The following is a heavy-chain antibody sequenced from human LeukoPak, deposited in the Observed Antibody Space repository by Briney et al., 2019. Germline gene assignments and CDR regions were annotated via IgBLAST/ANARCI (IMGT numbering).Heavy chain of an antibody. D-gene: IGHD1-14*01. CDR3: ARADEPYYYYGMDV. J-gene: IGHJ6*02. CDR2: IIPIFGIA. Sequence: ASVKVSCKASGGTFSSYAISWVRQAPGQGLEWMGWIIPIFGIANYAQKFQGRVTITADKSTSTAYMELSSLRSEDTAVYYCARADEPYYYYGMDVWGQGTTVTVSS. V-gene: IGHV1-69*10. CDR1: GGTFSSYA.